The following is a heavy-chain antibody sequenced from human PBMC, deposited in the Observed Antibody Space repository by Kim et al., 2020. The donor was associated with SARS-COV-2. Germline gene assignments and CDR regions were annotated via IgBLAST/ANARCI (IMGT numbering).Heavy chain of an antibody. J-gene: IGHJ6*02. Sequence: PSHQSRVTISVDTSKNQFSLKLSSVTAADTAVYYCARDRRNYYYYGMDVWGQGTTVTVSS. V-gene: IGHV4-59*01. CDR3: ARDRRNYYYYGMDV.